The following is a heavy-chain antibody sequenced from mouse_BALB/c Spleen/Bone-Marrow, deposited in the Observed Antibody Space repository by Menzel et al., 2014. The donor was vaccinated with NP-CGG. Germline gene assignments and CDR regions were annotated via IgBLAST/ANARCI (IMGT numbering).Heavy chain of an antibody. Sequence: EVKLMESGGGLVQPGGSRKLSCAASGFTFSSFGMHWVRQAPERGLEWVAYISSGSSTFFYADTVKGRFTISRDNPKNTLFLQMTSLRSEDTAMYYCTRGGNWEDFDYWGQGTTLTVSS. CDR3: TRGGNWEDFDY. V-gene: IGHV5-17*02. CDR1: GFTFSSFG. D-gene: IGHD4-1*01. CDR2: ISSGSSTF. J-gene: IGHJ2*01.